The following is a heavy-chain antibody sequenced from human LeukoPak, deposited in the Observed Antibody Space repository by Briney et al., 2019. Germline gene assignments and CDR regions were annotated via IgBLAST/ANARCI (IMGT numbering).Heavy chain of an antibody. D-gene: IGHD6-6*01. V-gene: IGHV4-4*07. CDR3: ARDASMGPYIYYYYYYMDV. J-gene: IGHJ6*03. CDR1: GGSISTYY. CDR2: IYTSGST. Sequence: ASETLSLTCTVSGGSISTYYWNWIRQPPGKGLEWIGRIYTSGSTNYNPSLKSRVTMSVDTSKNQFSLKLSSVTAADTAVYYCARDASMGPYIYYYYYYMDVWGKGTTVTVSS.